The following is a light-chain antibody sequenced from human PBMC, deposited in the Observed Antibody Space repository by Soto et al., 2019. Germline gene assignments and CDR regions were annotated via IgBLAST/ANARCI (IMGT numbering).Light chain of an antibody. V-gene: IGKV3-20*01. J-gene: IGKJ1*01. CDR2: GVS. Sequence: EIVWTQSPGTLSLSPGERATLSCRASQSVSSSYLAWYQQKPGQAPRLLIYGVSSSATGIPDRFSGSGSGTELTLTISRLEAEDFAVYYCQQYGSSPETFGQGTKVEIK. CDR1: QSVSSSY. CDR3: QQYGSSPET.